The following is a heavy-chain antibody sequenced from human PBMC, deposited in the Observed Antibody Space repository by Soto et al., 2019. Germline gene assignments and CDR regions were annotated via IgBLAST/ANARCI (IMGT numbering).Heavy chain of an antibody. Sequence: QVQLQESGPGLVKPSETLSLTCTVSGASISSYYWNWIRQPPGKGLEWIGYMHNIGSTSYNPSFKSRVTISVDTSRNQLSLKLTSVTAADTAVYYCAAPPRYWGQGILVTVYS. CDR3: AAPPRY. J-gene: IGHJ1*01. V-gene: IGHV4-59*01. CDR2: MHNIGST. D-gene: IGHD6-6*01. CDR1: GASISSYY.